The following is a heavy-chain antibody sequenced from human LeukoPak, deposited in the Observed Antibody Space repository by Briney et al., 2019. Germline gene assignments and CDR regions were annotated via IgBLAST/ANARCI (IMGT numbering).Heavy chain of an antibody. J-gene: IGHJ6*02. CDR2: FDPEDGET. CDR3: AFTVTTWSQKYYYYYYGMDV. V-gene: IGHV1-24*01. D-gene: IGHD4-17*01. Sequence: ASVKVSCKVSGYTLTELSMHWVRQAPGKGLEWMGGFDPEDGETIYAQKFQGRVTMTEDTSTDTAYMELSSLRSEDTAVYYCAFTVTTWSQKYYYYYYGMDVWGQGTTVTVSS. CDR1: GYTLTELS.